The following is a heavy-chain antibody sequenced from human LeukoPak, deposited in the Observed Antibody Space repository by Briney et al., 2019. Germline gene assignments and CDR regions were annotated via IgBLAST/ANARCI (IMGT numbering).Heavy chain of an antibody. J-gene: IGHJ2*01. D-gene: IGHD3-10*01. Sequence: GGSLRLSCTVSGFTVSSNSMSWVRQAPGKGLEWVSFIYSGGNTHYADSVKGRFTISRDNSRDRLYLETNSLRAEDTAVYYCARDRMGAIMYFDVWGRGTLVTVSS. CDR1: GFTVSSNS. V-gene: IGHV3-53*01. CDR2: IYSGGNT. CDR3: ARDRMGAIMYFDV.